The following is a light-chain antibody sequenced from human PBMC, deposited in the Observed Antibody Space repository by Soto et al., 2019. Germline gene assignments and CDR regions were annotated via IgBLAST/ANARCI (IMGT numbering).Light chain of an antibody. CDR3: QQDYNFLCT. CDR1: QSVSSSY. CDR2: GAS. V-gene: IGKV3D-7*01. Sequence: EIVITQSPATLSLSPGERATLSCRASQSVSSSYLSWYQQKPGQSPSLLIYGASTRATGIPARFSGSGSGTDFTLTISSLQPGDFAVYYCQQDYNFLCTFGQGTKLEIK. J-gene: IGKJ2*02.